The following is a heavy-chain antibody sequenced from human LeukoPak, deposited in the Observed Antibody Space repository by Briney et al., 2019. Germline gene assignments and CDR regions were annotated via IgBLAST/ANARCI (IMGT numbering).Heavy chain of an antibody. CDR2: INHSGST. CDR3: ATQRLTGTTLEDDY. Sequence: SETLSLTCTVSGGSISSYYWSWIRQPPGKGLEWIGEINHSGSTNYNPSLKSRVTISVDTSKNQFSLKLSSVTAADTAVYYCATQRLTGTTLEDDYWGQGTLVTVSS. J-gene: IGHJ4*02. D-gene: IGHD1-7*01. CDR1: GGSISSYY. V-gene: IGHV4-34*01.